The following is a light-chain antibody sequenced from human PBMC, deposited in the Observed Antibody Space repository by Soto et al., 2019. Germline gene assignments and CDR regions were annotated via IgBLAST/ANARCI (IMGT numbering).Light chain of an antibody. V-gene: IGKV1-39*01. J-gene: IGKJ2*01. CDR1: QSICSY. CDR3: QQSYSTPYT. CDR2: AAS. Sequence: DIQMTQSPSSLSASVGDRVTITCRASQSICSYLNWYQQKPGTGPKLLIYAASSLQSGVPSRFSGSGSGTDFTLTISSLQPEDFATYHCQQSYSTPYTFGQGTKLEIK.